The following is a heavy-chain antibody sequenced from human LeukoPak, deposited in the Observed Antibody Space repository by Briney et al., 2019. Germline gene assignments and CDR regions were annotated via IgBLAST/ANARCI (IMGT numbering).Heavy chain of an antibody. Sequence: GGSLRLSCAASGFTFSSYAMNWVRQAPGKGLERVSAISTRGGTTYYADSVKGRFTISRDDSKNTLYLQMNSLRVEDTAVYYCAKDRWVGATISHYFDYWGQGTLVTVSS. V-gene: IGHV3-23*01. CDR2: ISTRGGTT. CDR1: GFTFSSYA. CDR3: AKDRWVGATISHYFDY. D-gene: IGHD1-26*01. J-gene: IGHJ4*02.